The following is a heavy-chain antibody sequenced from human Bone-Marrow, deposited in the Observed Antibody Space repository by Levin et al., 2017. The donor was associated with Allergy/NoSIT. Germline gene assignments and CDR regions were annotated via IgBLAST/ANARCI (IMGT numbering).Heavy chain of an antibody. CDR3: ITDSGASGSFHY. J-gene: IGHJ4*02. Sequence: PGGSLRLSCGASGFTFSNAWMSWVRQAPGKGLEWVGRIKSKTDSGTTDYAAPVRGRFTISRDDSKNTLYLQINSLQTDDTAVYYCITDSGASGSFHYWGQGTLVTVSS. D-gene: IGHD3-10*01. CDR2: IKSKTDSGTT. V-gene: IGHV3-15*01. CDR1: GFTFSNAW.